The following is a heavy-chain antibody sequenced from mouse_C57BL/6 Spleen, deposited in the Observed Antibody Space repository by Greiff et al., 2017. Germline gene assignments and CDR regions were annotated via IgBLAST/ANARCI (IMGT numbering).Heavy chain of an antibody. CDR3: ARRRTGSYYFDY. CDR1: GYTFTSYW. Sequence: QVQLQQSGPELVMPGASVKLSCKASGYTFTSYWMHWVKQRPGQGLEWIGEIDPSDSYTNYNQKFKGKSTLTVDKSSSTAYMQLSSLTSEDSAVYYCARRRTGSYYFDYWGQGTTLTVSS. V-gene: IGHV1-69*01. J-gene: IGHJ2*01. D-gene: IGHD4-1*01. CDR2: IDPSDSYT.